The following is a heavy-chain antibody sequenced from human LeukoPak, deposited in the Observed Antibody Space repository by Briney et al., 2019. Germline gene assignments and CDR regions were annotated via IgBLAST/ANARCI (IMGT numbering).Heavy chain of an antibody. CDR3: AKDLWDSGSQAYFDY. Sequence: GASLLLSCAASGTTFSGYAMRWVRQAPGKGLEWVSGVSGSGGSTYYADSVKGRFTISRDNSKNTLYLQMNSLRAEDTAVYYCAKDLWDSGSQAYFDYWGQGTLVTVSS. D-gene: IGHD3-10*01. CDR1: GTTFSGYA. CDR2: VSGSGGST. J-gene: IGHJ4*02. V-gene: IGHV3-23*01.